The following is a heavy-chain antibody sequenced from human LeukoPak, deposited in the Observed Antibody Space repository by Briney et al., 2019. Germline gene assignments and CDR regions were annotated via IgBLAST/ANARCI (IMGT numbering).Heavy chain of an antibody. CDR2: MNPNSGNT. CDR1: GYTFTSYD. Sequence: GASVKVSCKASGYTFTSYDINWVRQATGQGLEWMGWMNPNSGNTGYVQEFQGRVTMTRNTSISTAYMELSGLRSEDTAVYYCARVPISYYYYGMDVWGQGTTVTVSS. CDR3: ARVPISYYYYGMDV. J-gene: IGHJ6*02. V-gene: IGHV1-8*01. D-gene: IGHD2-2*02.